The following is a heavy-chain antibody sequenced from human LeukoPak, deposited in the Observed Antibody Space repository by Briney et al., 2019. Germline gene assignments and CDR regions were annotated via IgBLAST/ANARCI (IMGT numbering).Heavy chain of an antibody. J-gene: IGHJ4*02. D-gene: IGHD6-19*01. CDR1: GFTFSSYA. Sequence: PGGSLRLSCAASGFTFSSYAMSWVRQAPGKGLEWVSAISGSGGSTYYADSVKGRFTISRDNSKNTLYLQMNSLRAEDTAIYYCAKDVQWLVLAYFDYWGQGTLVTVSS. V-gene: IGHV3-23*01. CDR3: AKDVQWLVLAYFDY. CDR2: ISGSGGST.